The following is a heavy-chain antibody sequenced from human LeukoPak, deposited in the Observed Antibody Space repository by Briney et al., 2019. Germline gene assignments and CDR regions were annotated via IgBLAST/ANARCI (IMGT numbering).Heavy chain of an antibody. V-gene: IGHV3-13*01. CDR3: ARGAAAGTTDY. CDR2: IGTAGDT. CDR1: GFTFSSYD. D-gene: IGHD6-13*01. J-gene: IGHJ4*02. Sequence: GGSLRLSCAASGFTFSSYDMHWVRQATGKGLEWVSAIGTAGDTYYPGSVKGRFTISRENAKNSLYLQINSLRAGDTAVYYCARGAAAGTTDYWGQGTLVTVSS.